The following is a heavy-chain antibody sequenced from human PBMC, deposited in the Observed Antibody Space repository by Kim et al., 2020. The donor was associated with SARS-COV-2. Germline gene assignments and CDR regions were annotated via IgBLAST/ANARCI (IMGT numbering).Heavy chain of an antibody. Sequence: ASVKVSCKASGYTFTGYYMHWVRQAPGQGLEWMGRINPNSGGTNYAQKFQGRVTMTRDTSISTAYMELSRLRSDDTAVYYCARDRSVVVPAAMGFPTFWFDPWGQGTLVTVSS. J-gene: IGHJ5*02. D-gene: IGHD2-2*01. CDR2: INPNSGGT. CDR3: ARDRSVVVPAAMGFPTFWFDP. V-gene: IGHV1-2*06. CDR1: GYTFTGYY.